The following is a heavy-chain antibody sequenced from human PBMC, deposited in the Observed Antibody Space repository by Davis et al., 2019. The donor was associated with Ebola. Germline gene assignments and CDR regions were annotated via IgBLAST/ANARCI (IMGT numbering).Heavy chain of an antibody. CDR1: GFTFSDYY. D-gene: IGHD2-21*01. Sequence: GSLRLSCAASGFTFSDYYMSWIRQPPGKGLGWIGEINHSGSTNYNPSLKSRVTISVDTSKNQFSLKLSSVTAADTAVYYCARGVIEDYWGQGTLVTVSS. V-gene: IGHV4-34*01. CDR2: INHSGST. CDR3: ARGVIEDY. J-gene: IGHJ4*02.